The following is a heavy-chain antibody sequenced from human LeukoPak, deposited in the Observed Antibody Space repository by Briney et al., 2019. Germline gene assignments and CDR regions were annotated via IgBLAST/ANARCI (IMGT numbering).Heavy chain of an antibody. J-gene: IGHJ4*02. D-gene: IGHD4-11*01. CDR2: IYTSGST. Sequence: PSQTLSLTCTVSGGSISSGSYYWSWIRQPAGKGLEWIGRIYTSGSTNYNPSLKSRVTMSVDTSKNQFSLKLSSVTAADTAVYYCARSPDYSNTVSPYYFDYWGQGTLVTVSS. V-gene: IGHV4-61*02. CDR3: ARSPDYSNTVSPYYFDY. CDR1: GGSISSGSYY.